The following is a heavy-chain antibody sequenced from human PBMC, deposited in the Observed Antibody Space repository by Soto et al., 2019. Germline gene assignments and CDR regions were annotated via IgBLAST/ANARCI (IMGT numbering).Heavy chain of an antibody. J-gene: IGHJ6*04. CDR1: GYSFSTYW. D-gene: IGHD2-15*01. Sequence: PGESLKISCKGSGYSFSTYWIGWVRQMPGKGLEWMGIIYPGDSDSRYNSSFQGQVTISVDKSISTAYLQWSSLKASDTAMYYCARHGSPYCSGGSCYYYYYYGMDVWGKGTTVTVSS. CDR3: ARHGSPYCSGGSCYYYYYYGMDV. V-gene: IGHV5-51*01. CDR2: IYPGDSDS.